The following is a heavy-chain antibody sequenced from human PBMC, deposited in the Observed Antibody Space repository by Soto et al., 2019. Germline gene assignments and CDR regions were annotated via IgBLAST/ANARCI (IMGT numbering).Heavy chain of an antibody. Sequence: QVRLVQSGAEVKEPGDSVRVSCEASGYTFTAYHIHWVRQAPGQGLAWMGWINPKFGDTGYAQDFQGRVSMTSDISISTVYIELSRLTSDDTAIYYCARNMDYYYGRGSGNGHGVWGQGTTVTV. D-gene: IGHD3-10*02. V-gene: IGHV1-2*02. CDR3: ARNMDYYYGRGSGNGHGV. CDR2: INPKFGDT. CDR1: GYTFTAYH. J-gene: IGHJ6*02.